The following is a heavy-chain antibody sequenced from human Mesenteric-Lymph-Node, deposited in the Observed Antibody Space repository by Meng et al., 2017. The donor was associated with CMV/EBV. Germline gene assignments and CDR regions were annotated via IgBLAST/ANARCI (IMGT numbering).Heavy chain of an antibody. J-gene: IGHJ4*02. Sequence: GESLKISCAASGFTVSSNYMSWVRQAPGKGLEWVSVIYSGGSTYYADSVKGRFTISRDNSKNTLYLQMNSLRAEDTAVYYCAREQLVATFDYWGQGTLVTVSS. CDR2: IYSGGST. D-gene: IGHD6-6*01. V-gene: IGHV3-53*01. CDR3: AREQLVATFDY. CDR1: GFTVSSNY.